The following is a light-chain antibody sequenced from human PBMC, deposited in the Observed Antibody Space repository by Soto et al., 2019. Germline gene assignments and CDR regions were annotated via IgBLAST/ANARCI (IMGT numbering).Light chain of an antibody. CDR2: EGS. Sequence: QSVLTQPASVSGSPGQSITISCTGTSSDVGGYNLVSWYQQHPGKTPKLMIYEGSKRPSGVSNRFSGSKSGNKASLTISGLQAEDEADYYCCSYAGSSTLLFGGGTKLTVL. CDR1: SSDVGGYNL. J-gene: IGLJ2*01. V-gene: IGLV2-23*01. CDR3: CSYAGSSTLL.